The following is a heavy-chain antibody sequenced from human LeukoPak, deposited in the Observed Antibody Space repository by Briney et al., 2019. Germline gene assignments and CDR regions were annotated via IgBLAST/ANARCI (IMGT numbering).Heavy chain of an antibody. CDR3: AKDTRGYYYDSSGYRPYYFDY. Sequence: GGSLRLSCAASGFTVSSNYMSWVRQAPGKGLEWVSVIYSGGSTYYADSVKGRFTISRDNSRNTLYLQMNSLRAEDTAVYYCAKDTRGYYYDSSGYRPYYFDYWGQGTLVTVSS. J-gene: IGHJ4*02. V-gene: IGHV3-53*01. CDR2: IYSGGST. D-gene: IGHD3-22*01. CDR1: GFTVSSNY.